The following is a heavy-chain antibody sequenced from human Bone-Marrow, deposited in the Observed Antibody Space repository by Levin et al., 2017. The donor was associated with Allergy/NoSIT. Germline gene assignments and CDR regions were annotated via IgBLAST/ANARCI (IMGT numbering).Heavy chain of an antibody. CDR1: GYSFTNYW. Sequence: GESLKISCKGSGYSFTNYWIAWVRQMPGKDLEWLGIVYPGDSDTTYNPSFQGHVTISSDRSINTAYLQCSSLKPSDTAIYYCARLQGRNWYFDVWGRGTLVDVSS. V-gene: IGHV5-51*01. CDR2: VYPGDSDT. J-gene: IGHJ2*01. CDR3: ARLQGRNWYFDV.